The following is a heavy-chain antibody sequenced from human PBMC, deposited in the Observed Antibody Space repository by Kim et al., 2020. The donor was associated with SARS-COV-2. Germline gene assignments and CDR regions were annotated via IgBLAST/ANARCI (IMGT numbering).Heavy chain of an antibody. V-gene: IGHV3-9*01. Sequence: GGSLRLSCAASGFTFDDYAMHWVRQAPGKGLEWVSGISWNSGSICYADSVKGRFTISRDNAKNSLYLQMNSLRAEDTALYYCAKDISSSWYTGAFDIWGQGTMVTVSS. CDR3: AKDISSSWYTGAFDI. D-gene: IGHD6-13*01. J-gene: IGHJ3*02. CDR1: GFTFDDYA. CDR2: ISWNSGSI.